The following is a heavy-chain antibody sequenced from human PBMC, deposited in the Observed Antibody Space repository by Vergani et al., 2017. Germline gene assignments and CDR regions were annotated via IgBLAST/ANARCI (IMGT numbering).Heavy chain of an antibody. CDR1: GDSVISTDYH. V-gene: IGHV4-39*01. J-gene: IGHJ4*02. Sequence: QVQLQESGPGLVKPSETLSLTCPVSGDSVISTDYHWGWIRQPPGQGLEWLGSMDYSGSTSYNPALESRISITFETPKNQFSLRLTSVTAADTAVYYCASKRGACRAAYCHSYDFWGPGTLVGVSS. D-gene: IGHD2-15*01. CDR2: MDYSGST. CDR3: ASKRGACRAAYCHSYDF.